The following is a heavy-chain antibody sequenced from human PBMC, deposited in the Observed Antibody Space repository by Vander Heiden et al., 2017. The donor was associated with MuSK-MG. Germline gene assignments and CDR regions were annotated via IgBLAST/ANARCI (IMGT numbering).Heavy chain of an antibody. Sequence: EVQLLDSAGGLVPPVGSLRLSRAASGFRCTMYAMSWVRLAPGKGLRCVSTSSASAATTFFADSVKGRFTIARDNSKNTRYLKMNSLRAEDTAVYFGAKVIRDDYESSGGMFEYWGQGTLVTVSS. CDR1: GFRCTMYA. CDR2: SSASAATT. J-gene: IGHJ4*02. V-gene: IGHV3-23*01. D-gene: IGHD3-22*01. CDR3: AKVIRDDYESSGGMFEY.